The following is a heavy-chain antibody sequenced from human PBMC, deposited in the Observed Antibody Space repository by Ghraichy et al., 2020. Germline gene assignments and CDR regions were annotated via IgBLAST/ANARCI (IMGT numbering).Heavy chain of an antibody. CDR1: GGSMTYYY. CDR2: TYYSGST. Sequence: SETLSLTCTVSGGSMTYYYWSWIRQSPGRGLEWIGFTYYSGSTDYNPSLKSRVTISVATSKNQFSLKLSPVTAADTAVDYCARGILDDVRSGYPYGMDVWGQGTTVTVSS. CDR3: ARGILDDVRSGYPYGMDV. V-gene: IGHV4-59*01. J-gene: IGHJ6*02. D-gene: IGHD3-3*01.